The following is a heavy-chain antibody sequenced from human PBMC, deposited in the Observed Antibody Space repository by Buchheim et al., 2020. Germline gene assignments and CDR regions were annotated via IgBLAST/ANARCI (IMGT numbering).Heavy chain of an antibody. V-gene: IGHV4-4*02. J-gene: IGHJ5*02. CDR2: IYFGGRT. D-gene: IGHD1-26*01. CDR3: ARADSKWEGLGS. CDR1: GDSISRSKS. Sequence: QVKLQESGPGLVQPSGTLSLICAVSGDSISRSKSWNWVRQPPGRGLEWIGVIYFGGRTNYNSSLKSRIMISVDESKNHFSLNLTSVTAADTAVYYCARADSKWEGLGSWGQGTL.